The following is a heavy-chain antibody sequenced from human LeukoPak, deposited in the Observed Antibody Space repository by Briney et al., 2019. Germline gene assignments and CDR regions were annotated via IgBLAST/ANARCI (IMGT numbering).Heavy chain of an antibody. CDR1: GSTFSDYY. CDR3: ARAKWELLHDLDY. J-gene: IGHJ4*02. CDR2: ISSSGSTI. D-gene: IGHD1-26*01. Sequence: GGSLRLSCAASGSTFSDYYMSWIRQAPGKGLEWVSYISSSGSTIYYADSVKGRFTISRDNAKNSLYLQMNSLRAEDTAVYYCARAKWELLHDLDYWGQGTLVTVSS. V-gene: IGHV3-11*01.